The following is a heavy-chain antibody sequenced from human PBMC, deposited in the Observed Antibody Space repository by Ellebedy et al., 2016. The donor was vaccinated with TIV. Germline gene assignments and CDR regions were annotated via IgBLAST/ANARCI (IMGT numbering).Heavy chain of an antibody. V-gene: IGHV3-7*01. J-gene: IGHJ3*02. CDR1: GFSFRSYW. CDR3: ATDGSFGDYLSPTHAFVI. D-gene: IGHD4-17*01. Sequence: GESLKISCAASGFSFRSYWMTWVRQAPGKGLGWVANINQDATKTFYVDSVKGRFTISRDNAKNSLYLQMNSLRAEDTAVYYFATDGSFGDYLSPTHAFVIWGQGTMVTVSS. CDR2: INQDATKT.